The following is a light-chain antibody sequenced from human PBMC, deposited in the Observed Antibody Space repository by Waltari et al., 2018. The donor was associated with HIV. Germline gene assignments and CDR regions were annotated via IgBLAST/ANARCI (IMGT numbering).Light chain of an antibody. CDR2: YVS. V-gene: IGLV2-14*03. CDR1: SSDVGDYDY. Sequence: QSALTQPASVSGSPGQSITISCTGTSSDVGDYDYVSWYQQHPGKAPRLMVFYVSERPSGVSGRFSGSKSGNTASLTISGLQAEDEAEYYCASYTSDSTLVFGGGTKVTVL. CDR3: ASYTSDSTLV. J-gene: IGLJ2*01.